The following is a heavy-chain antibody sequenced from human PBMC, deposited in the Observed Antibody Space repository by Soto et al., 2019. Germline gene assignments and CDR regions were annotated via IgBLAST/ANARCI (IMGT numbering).Heavy chain of an antibody. CDR2: ISGSGGST. CDR3: AKDGRYYYYGMDV. V-gene: IGHV3-23*01. J-gene: IGHJ6*02. CDR1: GFTFSSYA. Sequence: EVQLLESGGGLVQPGGSLRLSCAASGFTFSSYAMSWVRQAPGKGLEWVSAISGSGGSTYYADSVKSRFTISRDNSKNTLYLQMNSLRAEDTAVYYCAKDGRYYYYGMDVWGQGTTVTVSS.